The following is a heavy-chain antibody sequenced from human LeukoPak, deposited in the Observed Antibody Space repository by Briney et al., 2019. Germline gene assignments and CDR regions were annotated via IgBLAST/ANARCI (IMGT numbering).Heavy chain of an antibody. J-gene: IGHJ5*02. CDR1: GFTFSSYG. V-gene: IGHV3-30*02. D-gene: IGHD6-13*01. CDR2: IRYDGSNK. Sequence: PGGSLRLSCAASGFTFSSYGMHWVRQAPGKGLEWVAFIRYDGSNKYYADSVKGRFTISRDNAKNSLYLQMNSLRAEDTALYYCAKVRSSWYPNWFDPWGQGTLVTVSS. CDR3: AKVRSSWYPNWFDP.